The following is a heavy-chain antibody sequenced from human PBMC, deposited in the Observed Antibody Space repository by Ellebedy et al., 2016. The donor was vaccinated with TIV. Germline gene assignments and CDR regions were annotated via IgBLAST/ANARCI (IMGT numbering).Heavy chain of an antibody. CDR1: GCSISSLSYY. CDR2: IYYNGNT. J-gene: IGHJ4*02. CDR3: ARWKIGGTYAFDS. Sequence: MPSETLSLPCSVSGCSISSLSYYWGWIRQPPGKGLEWIGNIYYNGNTYYNPSLKRRVTISLDTSKKQFSLDLTAVTAADTAMYFCARWKIGGTYAFDSWGQGTLVTVSS. D-gene: IGHD1-26*01. V-gene: IGHV4-39*07.